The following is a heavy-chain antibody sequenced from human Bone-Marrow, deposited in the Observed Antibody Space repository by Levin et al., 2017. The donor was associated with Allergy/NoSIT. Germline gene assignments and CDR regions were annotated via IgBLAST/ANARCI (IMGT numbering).Heavy chain of an antibody. CDR3: EREQGARGWYAVDV. CDR2: IRPSSERT. CDR1: GFTFVNHA. J-gene: IGHJ4*02. D-gene: IGHD6-19*01. Sequence: LTGGSLRLSCAASGFTFVNHAMTWVRHAPGKGLEWVSTIRPSSERTYFADSVKGRFTVSRDDSMNMMYLQMNSLRADDAAVYYCEREQGARGWYAVDVWGQGTLVTVSS. V-gene: IGHV3-23*01.